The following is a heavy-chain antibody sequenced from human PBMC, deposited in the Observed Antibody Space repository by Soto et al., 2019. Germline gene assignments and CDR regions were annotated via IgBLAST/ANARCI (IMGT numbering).Heavy chain of an antibody. CDR2: INHSGST. CDR1: GGSFSGYY. J-gene: IGHJ6*02. Sequence: SETLSLTCDFYGGSFSGYYWSWIRQPPGKGLEWIGEINHSGSTNYNPALKSRVTISVDTSKNQFSLKLSSVTAADTAVYYCARGAHYDILTGYYSPPPYYYYGMDVWGQGTTVT. CDR3: ARGAHYDILTGYYSPPPYYYYGMDV. V-gene: IGHV4-34*01. D-gene: IGHD3-9*01.